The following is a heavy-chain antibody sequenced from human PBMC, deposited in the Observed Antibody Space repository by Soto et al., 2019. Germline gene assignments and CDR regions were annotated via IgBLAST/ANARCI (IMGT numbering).Heavy chain of an antibody. Sequence: GGSLRLSCAASGFTFSLNAMHWVRQAPGKGLEWVAVISYDGSDKFYADSVKGRFTISRDNSRNTLYLQMSSLKSADTAVYYCARDRYAAAVATYLDYWGQGAPVTVSS. V-gene: IGHV3-30*15. CDR3: ARDRYAAAVATYLDY. CDR2: ISYDGSDK. D-gene: IGHD2-2*01. J-gene: IGHJ4*02. CDR1: GFTFSLNA.